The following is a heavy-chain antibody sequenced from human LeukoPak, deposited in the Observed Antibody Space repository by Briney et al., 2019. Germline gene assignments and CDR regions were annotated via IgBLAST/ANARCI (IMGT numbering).Heavy chain of an antibody. Sequence: GASVKVSCKASGGTFSSYAISWVRQAPAQGLEWMGRIIPILGIANYAQKFQGRVTITADKSTSTAYMELSSLRSEDTAVYYCARDSIVVVTALDYWGQGTLVTVSS. J-gene: IGHJ4*02. V-gene: IGHV1-69*04. D-gene: IGHD2-21*02. CDR3: ARDSIVVVTALDY. CDR1: GGTFSSYA. CDR2: IIPILGIA.